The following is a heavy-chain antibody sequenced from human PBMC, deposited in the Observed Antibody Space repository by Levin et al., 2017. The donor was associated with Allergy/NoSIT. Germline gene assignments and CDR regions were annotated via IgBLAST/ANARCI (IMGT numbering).Heavy chain of an antibody. CDR1: GYTFTSYY. J-gene: IGHJ4*02. Sequence: VASVKVSCKASGYTFTSYYMHWVRQAPGQGLEWMGIINPSGGSTSYAQKFQGRVTMTRDTSTSTVYMELSSLRSEDTAVYYCARDWRYYYGSGSYYNAPHYFDYWGQGTLVTVSS. D-gene: IGHD3-10*01. CDR3: ARDWRYYYGSGSYYNAPHYFDY. CDR2: INPSGGST. V-gene: IGHV1-46*01.